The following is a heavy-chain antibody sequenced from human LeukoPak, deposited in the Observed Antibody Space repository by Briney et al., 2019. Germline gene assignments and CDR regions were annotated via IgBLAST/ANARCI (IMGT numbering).Heavy chain of an antibody. CDR3: AKDTAMVTGYFDY. V-gene: IGHV3-23*01. CDR1: GFTFSSYA. D-gene: IGHD5-18*01. CDR2: ISGSGGST. J-gene: IGHJ4*02. Sequence: GGSLRLSCAASGFTFSSYAMSWVRQAPGKGLECVSAISGSGGSTYYADSVKGRFTISRDNSKNTLYLQMNSLRAEDTAVYYCAKDTAMVTGYFDYWGQGTLVTVSS.